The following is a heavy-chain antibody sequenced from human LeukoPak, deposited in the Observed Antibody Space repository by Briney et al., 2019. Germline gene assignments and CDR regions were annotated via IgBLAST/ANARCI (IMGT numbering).Heavy chain of an antibody. CDR2: INPSGGST. CDR1: GYTFISYY. D-gene: IGHD3-16*01. J-gene: IGHJ4*02. V-gene: IGHV1-46*01. Sequence: ASVKVSCKASGYTFISYYLHWVRQAPGQGLEWMGIINPSGGSTSYAQKFQGRVTMTRDTSTSTVYMELNSLRAEDTAVYYCARVPTGGALDYWGQGTLVTVSS. CDR3: ARVPTGGALDY.